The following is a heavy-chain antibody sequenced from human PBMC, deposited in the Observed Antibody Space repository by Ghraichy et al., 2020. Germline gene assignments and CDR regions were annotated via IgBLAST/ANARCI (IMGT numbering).Heavy chain of an antibody. CDR1: GGSFSGYY. D-gene: IGHD3-10*01. CDR3: ARGWFGEPRNFDY. CDR2: INHSGST. J-gene: IGHJ4*02. V-gene: IGHV4-34*01. Sequence: SETLSLTCAVYGGSFSGYYWSWIRQPPGKGLEWIGEINHSGSTNYNPSLKSRVTISVDTSKNQFSLKLSSVTAADTAVYYCARGWFGEPRNFDYWGQGTLVTVSS.